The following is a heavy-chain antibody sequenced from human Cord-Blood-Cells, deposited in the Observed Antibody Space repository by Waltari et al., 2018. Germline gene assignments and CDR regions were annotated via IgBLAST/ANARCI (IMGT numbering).Heavy chain of an antibody. Sequence: QITLKESGPTLAKPTQTLTLTCTFSGFSLSTSGVGVGWIRQPPGKALEWLARSYWDDDKRYSPARKSRRTITKDTSKNQVVLTVSNMDPVDTATYSCAHSGRLGIDAFDIGGQGTMVTVSS. D-gene: IGHD7-27*01. V-gene: IGHV2-5*02. J-gene: IGHJ3*02. CDR2: SYWDDDK. CDR1: GFSLSTSGVG. CDR3: AHSGRLGIDAFDI.